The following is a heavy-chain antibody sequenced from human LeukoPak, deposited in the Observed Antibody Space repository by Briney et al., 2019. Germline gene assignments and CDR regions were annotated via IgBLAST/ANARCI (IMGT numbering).Heavy chain of an antibody. Sequence: GGSLRLSCAASGFTFRSYSVHWVRQAPGKGLEWVSSISSSSSYVYYGDSVKGRFTMSRDNAKNSLYLQMNSLRAEDTAVYYCARGDITAPNYWGQGTLVTVSS. CDR2: ISSSSSYV. V-gene: IGHV3-21*01. D-gene: IGHD6-13*01. CDR3: ARGDITAPNY. CDR1: GFTFRSYS. J-gene: IGHJ4*02.